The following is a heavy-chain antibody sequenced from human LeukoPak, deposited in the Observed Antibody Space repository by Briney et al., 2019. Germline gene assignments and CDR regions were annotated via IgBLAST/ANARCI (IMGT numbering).Heavy chain of an antibody. V-gene: IGHV1-46*01. J-gene: IGHJ4*02. Sequence: ASVKVSCKASRYTFSIYYIHWVRQAPGQGLEWVGIINPDGGSTTYAQKFQGRVTMTRDTSTSTVYMELSSLRSDDTAVYYCARVLRSPDYWGQGTLVTVSS. D-gene: IGHD1-26*01. CDR1: RYTFSIYY. CDR3: ARVLRSPDY. CDR2: INPDGGST.